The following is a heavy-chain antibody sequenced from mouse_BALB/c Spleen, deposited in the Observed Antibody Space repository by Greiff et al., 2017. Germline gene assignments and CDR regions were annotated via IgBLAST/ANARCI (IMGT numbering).Heavy chain of an antibody. Sequence: EVQRVESGGGLVKPGGSLKLSCAASGFTFSDYYMYWVRQTPEKRLEWVATISDGGSYTYYPDSVKGRFTISRDNAKNNLYLQMSSLKSEDTAMYYCARDGGGNYPLYAMDYWGQGTSVTVSS. CDR1: GFTFSDYY. D-gene: IGHD2-1*01. CDR3: ARDGGGNYPLYAMDY. CDR2: ISDGGSYT. V-gene: IGHV5-4*02. J-gene: IGHJ4*01.